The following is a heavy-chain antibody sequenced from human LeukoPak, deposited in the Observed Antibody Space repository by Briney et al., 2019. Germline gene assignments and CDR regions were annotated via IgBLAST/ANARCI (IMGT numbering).Heavy chain of an antibody. CDR2: INPHSGST. CDR1: GYTFTGYY. Sequence: GASVKVSCKASGYTFTGYYMHWVRQAPGQGLEWVGWINPHSGSTNYAQKFQGRVTMTTETPISTAYMELSRLGSEDTAVYYCASYSQGSGSNHDYWGQGTLVTVSS. V-gene: IGHV1-2*02. D-gene: IGHD3-10*01. CDR3: ASYSQGSGSNHDY. J-gene: IGHJ4*02.